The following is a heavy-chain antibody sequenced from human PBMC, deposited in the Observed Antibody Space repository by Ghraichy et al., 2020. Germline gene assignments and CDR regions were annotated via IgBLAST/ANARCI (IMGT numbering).Heavy chain of an antibody. V-gene: IGHV3-11*01. CDR3: ARDTRDYDPLPFDI. CDR1: GFTFSDYY. J-gene: IGHJ3*02. D-gene: IGHD3-22*01. CDR2: ISSSGSTI. Sequence: GGSLRLSCAASGFTFSDYYMSWIRQAPGKGLEWVSYISSSGSTIYYADSVKGRFTISRDNAKNSLYLQMNSLRAEDTAVYYCARDTRDYDPLPFDIWGQGTMVTVSS.